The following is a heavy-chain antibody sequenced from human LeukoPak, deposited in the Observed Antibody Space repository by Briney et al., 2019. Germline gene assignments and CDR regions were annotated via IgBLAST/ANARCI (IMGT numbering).Heavy chain of an antibody. J-gene: IGHJ6*02. V-gene: IGHV3-30-3*01. CDR3: ARALRPSTVTNPPYYYYGMDV. Sequence: GGSLRLSCAASGFTFSSYAMHWVRQAPGKGLEGVAVISYDGSNKYYADSVKDRITISRDNSKNTLYLQMNSLRAEDTAGYYCARALRPSTVTNPPYYYYGMDVWGQGTTVTVSS. CDR2: ISYDGSNK. D-gene: IGHD4-17*01. CDR1: GFTFSSYA.